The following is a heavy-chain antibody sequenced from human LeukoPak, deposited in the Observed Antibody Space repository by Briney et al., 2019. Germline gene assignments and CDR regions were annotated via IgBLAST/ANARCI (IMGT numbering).Heavy chain of an antibody. CDR3: ARLGSSSWTLSY. CDR1: GGSISSYY. Sequence: SETLSLTCTVSGGSISSYYWSWIRQPPGKGLEWIGYIYYSGSTNYNPSLKSRVTISVDTSKNQFSLRLSSVTAADTAVYYCARLGSSSWTLSYWGQGTLVTVSS. V-gene: IGHV4-59*08. D-gene: IGHD6-13*01. CDR2: IYYSGST. J-gene: IGHJ4*02.